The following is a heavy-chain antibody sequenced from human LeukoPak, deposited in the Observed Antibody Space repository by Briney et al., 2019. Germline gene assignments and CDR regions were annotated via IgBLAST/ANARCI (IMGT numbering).Heavy chain of an antibody. J-gene: IGHJ1*01. CDR1: GGSISSGGYY. V-gene: IGHV4-31*03. CDR2: IYYSGST. CDR3: ARDRVGYYDSSGYSP. Sequence: PSETLSLTCTVSGGSISSGGYYWSWIRQHPGKGLEWIGYIYYSGSTYYNPSLKSRVTISVDTSKNQFSLKLSSVTAADTAVYYCARDRVGYYDSSGYSPWGQGTLVTVSS. D-gene: IGHD3-22*01.